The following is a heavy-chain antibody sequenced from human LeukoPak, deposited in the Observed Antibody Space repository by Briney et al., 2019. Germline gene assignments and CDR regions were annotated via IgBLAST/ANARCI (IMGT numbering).Heavy chain of an antibody. CDR2: IFYDGSIK. J-gene: IGHJ4*02. D-gene: IGHD1-26*01. CDR3: ARDLHGSYLDY. V-gene: IGHV3-33*01. CDR1: GFTFSDYG. Sequence: HPGGSLRLSCAASGFTFSDYGMHWVRQAPGKGLEWVALIFYDGSIKSYLASVKGRFTISRDNSKNTLYLQMNSLRADDTAVYYCARDLHGSYLDYWGQGTLVTVSS.